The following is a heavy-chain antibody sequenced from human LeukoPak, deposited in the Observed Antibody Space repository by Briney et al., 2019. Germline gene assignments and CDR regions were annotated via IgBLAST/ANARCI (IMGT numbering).Heavy chain of an antibody. CDR2: ISSSSSTI. D-gene: IGHD1-26*01. Sequence: GGSLRLSCAASGFTFSSYSMNWVRQAPGKGLEWVSYISSSSSTIYYADSVKGRFTISRDNAKNSLCLQMNSLRAEDTAVYYCSLFPGSYSSNYYMDVWGKGTTVTVSS. J-gene: IGHJ6*03. CDR1: GFTFSSYS. CDR3: SLFPGSYSSNYYMDV. V-gene: IGHV3-48*01.